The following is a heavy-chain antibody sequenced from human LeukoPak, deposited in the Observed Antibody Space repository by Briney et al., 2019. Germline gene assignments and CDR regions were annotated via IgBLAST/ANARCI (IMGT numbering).Heavy chain of an antibody. CDR3: ARQMFRGGYRSSTSCYTFDY. J-gene: IGHJ4*02. D-gene: IGHD2-2*02. V-gene: IGHV4-39*01. CDR1: GGSISSSSYY. Sequence: SETLSLTCTVSGGSISSSSYYWGWIRQPPGKGLEWIGSIYYSGSTYYNPSLKSRVTISVDTSKNQFSLKLSSVTAADTAAYYCARQMFRGGYRSSTSCYTFDYWGQGTLVTVSS. CDR2: IYYSGST.